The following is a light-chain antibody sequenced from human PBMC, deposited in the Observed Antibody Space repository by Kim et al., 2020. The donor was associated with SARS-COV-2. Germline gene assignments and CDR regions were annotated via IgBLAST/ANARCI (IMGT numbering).Light chain of an antibody. CDR3: MISHNGAWV. Sequence: QPVLTQPSSLSASPGASASLTCTLRSGINVSTYRIYWYRQRLGSPPQYLLRYKSDSDKQQGSGVPSRFSGSKDASANAGILLISGLQSEDEADYYCMISHNGAWVFGGGTQLTV. CDR2: YKSDSDK. CDR1: SGINVSTYR. V-gene: IGLV5-45*02. J-gene: IGLJ3*02.